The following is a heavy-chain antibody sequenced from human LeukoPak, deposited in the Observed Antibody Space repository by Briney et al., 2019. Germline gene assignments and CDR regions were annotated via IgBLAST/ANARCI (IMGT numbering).Heavy chain of an antibody. CDR1: GFTFSSYA. D-gene: IGHD2-2*01. Sequence: GGSLRLSCAASGFTFSSYAMSWVRQAPGKGLEWVSAISGSGGSTYYADSVKGRFTISRDNSKNTLYLQMNSLRAEDTAVYYCGKDERDIVVVPAAISDYWGQGTLVTVSS. CDR2: ISGSGGST. CDR3: GKDERDIVVVPAAISDY. V-gene: IGHV3-23*01. J-gene: IGHJ4*02.